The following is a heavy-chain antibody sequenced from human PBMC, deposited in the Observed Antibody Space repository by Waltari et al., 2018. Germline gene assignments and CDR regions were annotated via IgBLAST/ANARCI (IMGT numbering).Heavy chain of an antibody. J-gene: IGHJ6*03. CDR3: AADEIQLDRQNSYYHMDV. D-gene: IGHD1-1*01. CDR2: IIPLFGTT. CDR1: GGIFISQP. V-gene: IGHV1-69*01. Sequence: QVQLVQSGAEVKKPGSSVKVSCKTSGGIFISQPISCVRQAPGQGLEWMGGIIPLFGTTNYVQRFQGRLTITADESSSTVHMELTSLRSEDTAVYYCAADEIQLDRQNSYYHMDVWGKGTTVIVSS.